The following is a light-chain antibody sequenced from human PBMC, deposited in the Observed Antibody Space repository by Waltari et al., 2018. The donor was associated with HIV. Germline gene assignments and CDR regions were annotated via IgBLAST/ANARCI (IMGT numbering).Light chain of an antibody. V-gene: IGLV2-14*03. CDR3: SSYTSSHTVV. CDR1: TSDVGGYHS. J-gene: IGLJ2*01. Sequence: QSALTQPASVSGSPGQSITISCTGTTSDVGGYHSVSWYQQHPAKAPKIVSLDVSNRHSGFSNRFSGSKSGNTASLTISGLQAEDEAYYYCSSYTSSHTVVFGGGTKVTVL. CDR2: DVS.